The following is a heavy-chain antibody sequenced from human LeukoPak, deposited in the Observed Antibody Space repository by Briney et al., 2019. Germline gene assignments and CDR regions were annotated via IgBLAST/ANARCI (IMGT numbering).Heavy chain of an antibody. Sequence: GGSLRLSCAASGFTFDDYGMSWVRQAPGKGLEWVSGINWNGGSTGYADSVKGRFTVSRDNGKNSLLLQMNSLRAEDTALYYCARGYSRAAFDIWGQGTVVAVSS. CDR2: INWNGGST. V-gene: IGHV3-20*04. CDR1: GFTFDDYG. J-gene: IGHJ3*02. CDR3: ARGYSRAAFDI. D-gene: IGHD2-15*01.